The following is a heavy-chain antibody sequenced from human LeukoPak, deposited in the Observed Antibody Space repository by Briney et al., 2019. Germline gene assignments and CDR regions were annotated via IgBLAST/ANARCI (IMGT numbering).Heavy chain of an antibody. Sequence: GGSLRLSCAASGFTFGDYYMTWVRQAPGKGLEWVSYISNSGDTIKEADSVKGRFTISRDNAQNSLFLQMKSLRAEDTAVYYCARYRVITNDYFDSWGQGTLVTVSS. V-gene: IGHV3-11*01. CDR3: ARYRVITNDYFDS. D-gene: IGHD3-16*01. J-gene: IGHJ4*02. CDR1: GFTFGDYY. CDR2: ISNSGDTI.